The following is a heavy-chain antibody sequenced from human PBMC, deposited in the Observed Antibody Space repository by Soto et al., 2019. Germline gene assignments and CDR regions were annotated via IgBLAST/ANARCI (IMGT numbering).Heavy chain of an antibody. J-gene: IGHJ4*02. Sequence: QVQLVESEGGVVQPGRSLRLSCAASGFIFSSYGMHWVRQAPGKGLEWVAVVWYDGSSEYYADSVKGRFTISRDNSKNTLFLQMNSLRAEDTAVYYCAKGNGESYYYFDSWGQGTLVTVSS. CDR3: AKGNGESYYYFDS. CDR1: GFIFSSYG. V-gene: IGHV3-33*06. CDR2: VWYDGSSE. D-gene: IGHD1-26*01.